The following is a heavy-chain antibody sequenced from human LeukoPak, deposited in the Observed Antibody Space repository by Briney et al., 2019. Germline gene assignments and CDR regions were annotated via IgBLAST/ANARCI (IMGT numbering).Heavy chain of an antibody. CDR3: ARDGGDLKVRWYFDL. D-gene: IGHD2-21*01. J-gene: IGHJ2*01. CDR2: ISSNGGST. V-gene: IGHV3-64*01. Sequence: GGSLRLSCAASGFTFSSYAMHWVRQAPGKGLEYVSAISSNGGSTYYANSVKGRFTISRDNSKNTLYLQMGSLRAEDMAVYYCARDGGDLKVRWYFDLWGRGTLVTVSS. CDR1: GFTFSSYA.